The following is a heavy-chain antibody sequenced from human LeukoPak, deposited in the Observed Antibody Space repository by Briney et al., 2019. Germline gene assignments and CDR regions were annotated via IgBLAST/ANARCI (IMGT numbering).Heavy chain of an antibody. V-gene: IGHV3-30*02. J-gene: IGHJ4*02. CDR1: AFTFRSYG. Sequence: GGSLRLSCAASAFTFRSYGMHWVRQAPGKGLEWVAFIRSDGSDKYYADSVKGRFTISRDNSKNTLFLQIKSLRAEDTAVFYCAKDLGLGTYEGLDYWGQGTLVTVSS. D-gene: IGHD1-26*01. CDR3: AKDLGLGTYEGLDY. CDR2: IRSDGSDK.